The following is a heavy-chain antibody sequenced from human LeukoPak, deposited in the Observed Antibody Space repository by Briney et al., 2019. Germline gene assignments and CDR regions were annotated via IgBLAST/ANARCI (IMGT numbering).Heavy chain of an antibody. CDR2: IYSSGST. CDR3: ARDWRPGAFDI. CDR1: GGSISSYY. D-gene: IGHD6-6*01. J-gene: IGHJ3*02. Sequence: PSETLSLTCTVSGGSISSYYWSWIRQPAGKGLEWIGRIYSSGSTNYNPSLKSRVTISLDASKNQFSLKLSSVTAADTALYYCARDWRPGAFDIWGQGTMVTVSS. V-gene: IGHV4-4*07.